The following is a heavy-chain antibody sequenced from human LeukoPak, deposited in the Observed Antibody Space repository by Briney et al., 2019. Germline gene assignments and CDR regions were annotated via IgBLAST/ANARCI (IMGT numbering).Heavy chain of an antibody. V-gene: IGHV1-18*01. CDR1: GYTFTSFG. Sequence: ASVKVSCKASGYTFTSFGISWVRQAPGQGLEWMGWISAYNGNTNYAQKLQGRVTMTTDTSTSTAYMELTSLKSDDTAVYYCARDQVVGATAGTFAYWGQGTLVTVSS. D-gene: IGHD1-26*01. J-gene: IGHJ4*02. CDR3: ARDQVVGATAGTFAY. CDR2: ISAYNGNT.